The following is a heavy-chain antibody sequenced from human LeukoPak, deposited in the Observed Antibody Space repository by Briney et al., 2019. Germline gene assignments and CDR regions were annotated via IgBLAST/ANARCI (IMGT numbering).Heavy chain of an antibody. D-gene: IGHD2-15*01. CDR1: AFSFSDYN. Sequence: GGSLRLSCAASAFSFSDYNMNWVRQAPGKGLEWVSSISSSSSYIYYADSVKGRFTISRDNAKNSLYLQMNSLRAEDTAVYYCARGGGEFNNWGQGTLVTVSS. CDR3: ARGGGEFNN. J-gene: IGHJ4*02. CDR2: ISSSSSYI. V-gene: IGHV3-21*01.